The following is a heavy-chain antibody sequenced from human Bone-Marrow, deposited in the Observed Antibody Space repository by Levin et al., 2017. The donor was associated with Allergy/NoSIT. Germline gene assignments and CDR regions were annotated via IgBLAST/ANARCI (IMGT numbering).Heavy chain of an antibody. Sequence: GSLRLSCTVSGGSISSSSYYWGWIRQPPGKGLEWIGSIYYSGSTYYNPSLKSRVTISVDTSKNQFYLKLSSVTAADTAVYYCARRCYDILTGDYLEGYFDYWGQGTLVTVSS. CDR3: ARRCYDILTGDYLEGYFDY. CDR2: IYYSGST. CDR1: GGSISSSSYY. V-gene: IGHV4-39*01. D-gene: IGHD3-9*01. J-gene: IGHJ4*02.